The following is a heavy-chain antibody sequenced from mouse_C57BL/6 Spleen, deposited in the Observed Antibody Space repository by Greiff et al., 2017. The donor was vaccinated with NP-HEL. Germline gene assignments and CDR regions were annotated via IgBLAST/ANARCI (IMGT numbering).Heavy chain of an antibody. CDR2: IDPETGGT. CDR1: GYTFTDYE. J-gene: IGHJ2*01. Sequence: QVQLQQSGAELVRPGASVTLSCKASGYTFTDYEMHWVKQTPVHGLEWIGAIDPETGGTAYNQKFKGKAILTADKSSSTAYMELRSLTSEDSAVYYCTRSPSTSYGSSPLDNWGQGTTLTDSS. D-gene: IGHD1-1*01. CDR3: TRSPSTSYGSSPLDN. V-gene: IGHV1-15*01.